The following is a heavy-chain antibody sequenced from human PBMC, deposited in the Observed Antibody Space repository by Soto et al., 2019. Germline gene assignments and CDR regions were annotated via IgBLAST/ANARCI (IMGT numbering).Heavy chain of an antibody. J-gene: IGHJ4*02. V-gene: IGHV3-33*01. CDR3: ARDTNPFNSRGAFDY. Sequence: PGGSLRLSCAASGFTFSSYGMHWVRQAPGKGLEWVAVIWYDGSNKYYADSVKGRFTISRDNSKNTLYLQMNSLRAEDTAVYYCARDTNPFNSRGAFDYWGQGTLVTVSS. CDR2: IWYDGSNK. D-gene: IGHD1-26*01. CDR1: GFTFSSYG.